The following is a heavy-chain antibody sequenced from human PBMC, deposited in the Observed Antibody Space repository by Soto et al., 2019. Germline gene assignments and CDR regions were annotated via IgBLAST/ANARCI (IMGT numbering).Heavy chain of an antibody. J-gene: IGHJ4*02. CDR1: GYTLTELS. D-gene: IGHD3-22*01. Sequence: ASVKVSCKVSGYTLTELSMHWVRQAPGKGLEWMGGFDPEDGETIYAQKFQGRVTMTEDTSTDTAYMELSSLRSEDTAVYYCAVGHYDSSGYPPLDYWGQGTLVTVSS. V-gene: IGHV1-24*01. CDR2: FDPEDGET. CDR3: AVGHYDSSGYPPLDY.